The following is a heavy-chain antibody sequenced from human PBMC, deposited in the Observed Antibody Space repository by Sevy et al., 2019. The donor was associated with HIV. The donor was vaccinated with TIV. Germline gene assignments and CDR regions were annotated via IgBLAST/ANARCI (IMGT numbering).Heavy chain of an antibody. V-gene: IGHV3-30*04. D-gene: IGHD1-26*01. J-gene: IGHJ4*02. CDR3: ARDRAELLSSAFDY. Sequence: GGSLRLSCAASGFTFSDYAMHWVRQAPGKGLEWVAVISYDGRNNKYNADSVKGRFTISRDNSKNTLYLQMNSLRAEDTAIYYCARDRAELLSSAFDYWGQRTLVTVSS. CDR2: ISYDGRNNK. CDR1: GFTFSDYA.